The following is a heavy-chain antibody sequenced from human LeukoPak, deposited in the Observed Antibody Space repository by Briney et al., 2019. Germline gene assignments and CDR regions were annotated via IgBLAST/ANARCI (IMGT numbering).Heavy chain of an antibody. J-gene: IGHJ6*03. Sequence: SETLSLTCAVYGGSSSRCYWTWIRQPPGKGLEWIGEINHSGSANYNPSLKSRVTISVDTSKNQFSLKLSSVTAADTAVYYCARRYDRYYYYYMDVWGKGTTVTISS. CDR2: INHSGSA. D-gene: IGHD1-1*01. CDR1: GGSSSRCY. V-gene: IGHV4-34*01. CDR3: ARRYDRYYYYYMDV.